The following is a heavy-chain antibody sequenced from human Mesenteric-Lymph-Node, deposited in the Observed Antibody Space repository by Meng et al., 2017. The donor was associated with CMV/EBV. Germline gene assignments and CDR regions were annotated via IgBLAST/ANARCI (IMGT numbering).Heavy chain of an antibody. CDR2: ISSSSSYI. CDR3: ARNYYPDY. J-gene: IGHJ4*02. CDR1: GFTFSAYW. D-gene: IGHD1-7*01. Sequence: GESLKISCAASGFTFSAYWMHWVRQAPGKGLEWVSSISSSSSYIYYADSVKGRFTISRDNAKNSLYLQMNSLRAEDTAVYYCARNYYPDYWGQGTLVTVSS. V-gene: IGHV3-21*01.